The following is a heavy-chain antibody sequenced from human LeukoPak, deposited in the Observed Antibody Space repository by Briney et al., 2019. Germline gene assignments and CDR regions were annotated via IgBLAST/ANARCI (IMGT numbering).Heavy chain of an antibody. V-gene: IGHV3-30*18. CDR2: ISYDGSNK. D-gene: IGHD3-10*01. Sequence: GGSLRLSCAASGFTFSSYGMHWVRQAPGKGLEWVAVISYDGSNKYYADSVKGRFTISRDNSKNTPYLQMNSLRAEDTAVYYCAKDFGTGSIGDFDYWGQGTLVNVSS. CDR1: GFTFSSYG. CDR3: AKDFGTGSIGDFDY. J-gene: IGHJ4*02.